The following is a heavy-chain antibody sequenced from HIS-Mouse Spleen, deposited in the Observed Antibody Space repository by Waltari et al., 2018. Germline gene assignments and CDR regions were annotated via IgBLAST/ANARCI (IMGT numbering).Heavy chain of an antibody. D-gene: IGHD6-13*01. CDR1: GGSISSSSYY. CDR2: IYYSGGT. V-gene: IGHV4-39*07. Sequence: QLQLQESGPGLVKPSETLSLTCTVSGGSISSSSYYWGWIRQPPGTGLEWCGSIYYSGGTYYSPSLMRRVTISVDTSKNPFSLKLSSVTAADTAVYYCAREIPYSSSWYDWYFDLWGRGTLVTVSS. CDR3: AREIPYSSSWYDWYFDL. J-gene: IGHJ2*01.